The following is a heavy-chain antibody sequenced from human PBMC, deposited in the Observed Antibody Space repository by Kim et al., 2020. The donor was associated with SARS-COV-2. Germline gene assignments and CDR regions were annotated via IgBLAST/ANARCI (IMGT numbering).Heavy chain of an antibody. CDR1: GFTFSSYA. D-gene: IGHD3-22*01. Sequence: GGSLRLSCAASGFTFSSYAMSWVRQAPGKGLEWVSAISGSGGSTYYADSVKGRFTISRDNSKNTLYLQMNSLRAEDTAVYYCAKSGTQDYYDSKGDWFDPWGQGTLVTVSS. CDR3: AKSGTQDYYDSKGDWFDP. V-gene: IGHV3-23*01. CDR2: ISGSGGST. J-gene: IGHJ5*02.